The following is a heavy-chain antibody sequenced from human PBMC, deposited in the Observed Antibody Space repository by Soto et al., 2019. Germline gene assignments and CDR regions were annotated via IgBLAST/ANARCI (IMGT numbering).Heavy chain of an antibody. D-gene: IGHD2-21*01. CDR1: GDSVSSNSAA. V-gene: IGHV6-1*01. CDR2: AYYRSQWYY. Sequence: SQTLSLTCAISGDSVSSNSAAWNWIRQSPSRGLEWLGRAYYRSQWYYDSAVSVRSRITVIPDTSKNQFSLQLNSVTPEDTAVYYCTKQKGLAPTYYYYMDVWGKGTTVTVSS. CDR3: TKQKGLAPTYYYYMDV. J-gene: IGHJ6*03.